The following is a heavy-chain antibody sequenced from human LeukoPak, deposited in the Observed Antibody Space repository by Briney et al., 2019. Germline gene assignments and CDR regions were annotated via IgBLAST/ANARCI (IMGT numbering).Heavy chain of an antibody. CDR2: ISSSSSYI. J-gene: IGHJ4*02. D-gene: IGHD3-9*01. CDR3: VRDYENLTGSKTRFHY. CDR1: GFTFSSYS. Sequence: GGSLRLSCAASGFTFSSYSMNWVRQAPGKGLEGVSSISSSSSYIYYADSVKGRFTISRDNAKNSLYLQMNSLRAEDTAVYYCVRDYENLTGSKTRFHYWGQGTLVTVSS. V-gene: IGHV3-21*01.